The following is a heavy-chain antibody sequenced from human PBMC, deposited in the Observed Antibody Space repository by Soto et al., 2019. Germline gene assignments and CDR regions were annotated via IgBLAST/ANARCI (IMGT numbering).Heavy chain of an antibody. CDR3: ARESPGPLYFDY. Sequence: SVKGSCKAAGYTFTGYYMRWVRQAPGQGLEWMGGIIPIFGTANYAQKFQGRVTITADESTSTAYMELSSLRSEDTAVYYCARESPGPLYFDYWGQGTLVTVSS. CDR1: GYTFTGYY. CDR2: IIPIFGTA. J-gene: IGHJ4*02. V-gene: IGHV1-69*13.